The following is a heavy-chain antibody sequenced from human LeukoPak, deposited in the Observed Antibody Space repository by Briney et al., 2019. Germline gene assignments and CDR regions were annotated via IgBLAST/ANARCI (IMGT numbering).Heavy chain of an antibody. CDR1: GGSIFSSNSY. Sequence: PSETLSLTCTVSGGSIFSSNSYWGWIRQPPGKGLEWIGSIYYSGNTYYNASLKSRVTISVDTSKNQFSLKLNSVTAADTAVYYCAVEGGSGNDFDYWGQGTLVTVSS. CDR3: AVEGGSGNDFDY. D-gene: IGHD3-10*01. V-gene: IGHV4-39*01. J-gene: IGHJ4*02. CDR2: IYYSGNT.